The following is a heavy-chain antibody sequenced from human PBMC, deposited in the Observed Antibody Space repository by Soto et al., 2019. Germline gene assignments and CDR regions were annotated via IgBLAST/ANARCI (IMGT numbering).Heavy chain of an antibody. CDR1: GYPFTRYS. D-gene: IGHD6-6*01. CDR2: TSGYNGDT. J-gene: IGHJ6*02. V-gene: IGHV1-18*04. Sequence: ASVKVSCKASGYPFTRYSIRWVRQAPGQGLEWMGWTSGYNGDTEYSKNFQGRLTMTIDTSTTTASMELRSLRSDDTAVYYCARDLCSSRSFYHYYYGMDVWGQGTTVTVSS. CDR3: ARDLCSSRSFYHYYYGMDV.